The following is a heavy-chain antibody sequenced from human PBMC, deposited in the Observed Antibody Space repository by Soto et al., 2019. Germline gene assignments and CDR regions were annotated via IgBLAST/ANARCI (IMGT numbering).Heavy chain of an antibody. CDR3: ARDQDYGDDEVLTFDL. CDR2: ISSSSSTI. Sequence: GGSLRLSCAASGFTFSSYSMNWVRQAPGKGLEWVSYISSSSSTIYYADSVKGRFTISRDNAKNSLYLQMNSLRDEDTAVYYCARDQDYGDDEVLTFDLWGRGTLVTVSS. J-gene: IGHJ2*01. D-gene: IGHD4-17*01. CDR1: GFTFSSYS. V-gene: IGHV3-48*02.